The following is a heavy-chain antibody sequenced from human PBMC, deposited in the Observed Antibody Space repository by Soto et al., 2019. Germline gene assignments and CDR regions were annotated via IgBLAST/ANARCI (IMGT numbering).Heavy chain of an antibody. V-gene: IGHV1-18*01. Sequence: ASVRVSCKASGYTFTSYGISWVRQAPGQGLEWMGWISAYNGNTNYAQKLQGRVTMTTDTSTSTAYMELRGLRSDDTAVYYCARGDDILTGYYNVYWGQGTLVTVS. CDR1: GYTFTSYG. CDR2: ISAYNGNT. J-gene: IGHJ4*02. CDR3: ARGDDILTGYYNVY. D-gene: IGHD3-9*01.